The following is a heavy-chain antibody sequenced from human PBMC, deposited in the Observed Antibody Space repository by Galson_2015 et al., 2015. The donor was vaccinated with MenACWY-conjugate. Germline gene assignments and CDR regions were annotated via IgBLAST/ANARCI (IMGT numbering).Heavy chain of an antibody. Sequence: SLRLSCATSGFAFSNYNMHWVRQAPGKGLEWVSYISDSSSTIYYADSVKGRFTISRDYAKNSLYLQMNSLRAEDTAVYYCARSQLISIFGVVAYSYYSYMAVWGKGPTVTVSS. D-gene: IGHD3-3*01. V-gene: IGHV3-48*01. CDR1: GFAFSNYN. CDR3: ARSQLISIFGVVAYSYYSYMAV. J-gene: IGHJ6*03. CDR2: ISDSSSTI.